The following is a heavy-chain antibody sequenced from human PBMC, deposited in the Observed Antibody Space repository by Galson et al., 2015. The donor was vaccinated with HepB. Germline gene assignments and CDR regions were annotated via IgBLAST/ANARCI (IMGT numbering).Heavy chain of an antibody. CDR2: ISSSSSYI. D-gene: IGHD6-19*01. CDR3: ARWLGNYYGMDV. V-gene: IGHV3-21*01. Sequence: SLRLSCAASGFTFSSYSMNWVRQAPGKGLEWVSSISSSSSYIYYADSVKGRFTISRDNAKNSLYLQMNSLRAEDTAVYYCARWLGNYYGMDVWGQGTTVTVSS. CDR1: GFTFSSYS. J-gene: IGHJ6*02.